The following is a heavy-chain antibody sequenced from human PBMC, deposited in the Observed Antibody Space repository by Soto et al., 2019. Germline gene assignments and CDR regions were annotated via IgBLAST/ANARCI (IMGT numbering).Heavy chain of an antibody. J-gene: IGHJ4*02. D-gene: IGHD6-13*01. Sequence: EVQLVESGGGLVQPGGSLRLPCAASGFTFSNYDMHWVRQVTGKGLEWVSAVGAAGDTYYPDSVKGRFTISRENAMNSLYLQMKSLRAEDTAVYYCEGAGGGSSWYEGGSTMDYFGQGALVTVSS. CDR3: EGAGGGSSWYEGGSTMDY. CDR2: VGAAGDT. V-gene: IGHV3-13*01. CDR1: GFTFSNYD.